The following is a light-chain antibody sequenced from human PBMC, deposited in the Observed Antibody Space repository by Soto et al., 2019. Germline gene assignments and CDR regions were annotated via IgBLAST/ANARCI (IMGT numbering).Light chain of an antibody. V-gene: IGKV1-9*01. CDR3: QQLESYPST. CDR1: QGINNF. CDR2: AAS. Sequence: IQLTQSPSSLSASVGDRVTITCRASQGINNFLAWYQQKPGKAPKLLIYAASTLQSGVPSRFSGSGSGTDFTLTISSLQPEDCATYYCQQLESYPSTFGGGTKVEIK. J-gene: IGKJ4*01.